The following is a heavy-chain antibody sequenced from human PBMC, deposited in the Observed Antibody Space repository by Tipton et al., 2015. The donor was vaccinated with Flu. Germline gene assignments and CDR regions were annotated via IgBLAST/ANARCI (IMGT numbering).Heavy chain of an antibody. J-gene: IGHJ6*02. CDR1: GGTFRSYA. V-gene: IGHV1-69*18. D-gene: IGHD3-3*01. CDR3: ARGRFLDEGYYYYGMEV. Sequence: QVQLVQSGAEVKKPGSSVKVSCKASGGTFRSYAISWVRQAPGQGLEWMGRIITISGTSNYAQKFQGRVTITADESMTTGYMELSSLRSEDTAVYYCARGRFLDEGYYYYGMEVWGRGTTVTVSS. CDR2: IITISGTS.